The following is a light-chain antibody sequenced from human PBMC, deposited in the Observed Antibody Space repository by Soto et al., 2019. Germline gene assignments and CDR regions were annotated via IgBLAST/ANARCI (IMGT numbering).Light chain of an antibody. CDR3: SSFTDTGTVI. Sequence: QSALTQPASVSGSPGQSFTIPCTGSSSDVGAYHSVSWYQQHPGKAPKLIIFDVSNRPSGVSNRFSGSKSGNTASLTISGLQAEDEAEYYCSSFTDTGTVIFGGGTKVTVL. CDR1: SSDVGAYHS. V-gene: IGLV2-14*03. J-gene: IGLJ2*01. CDR2: DVS.